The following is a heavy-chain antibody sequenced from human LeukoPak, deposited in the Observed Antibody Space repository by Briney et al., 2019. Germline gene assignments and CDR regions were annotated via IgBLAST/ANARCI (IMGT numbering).Heavy chain of an antibody. D-gene: IGHD1-1*01. CDR3: ARQRSRALDL. V-gene: IGHV6-1*01. CDR1: GDSVSNNGVA. J-gene: IGHJ3*01. Sequence: SQTLSLTCAISGDSVSNNGVAWNWIRQSPARGLEWLGRTYFGSKWYNDYAMSVKSRITISPDTSKNQFSLQLNSVTPEDTAVYFCARQRSRALDLWGQGTMVTVSS. CDR2: TYFGSKWYN.